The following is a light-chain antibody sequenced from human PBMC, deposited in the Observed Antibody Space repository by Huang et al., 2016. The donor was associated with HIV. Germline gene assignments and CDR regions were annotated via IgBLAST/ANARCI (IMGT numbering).Light chain of an antibody. CDR1: QSVSASN. J-gene: IGKJ2*01. CDR3: QRYGTLVT. V-gene: IGKV3-20*01. CDR2: GAS. Sequence: EIILTQSPATLSLSPGERATLSCRASQSVSASNLAWYQQKLGQAPRLISYGASTRATGIADRFSASGSGTDFTLTISRLEPEDFAGYYCQRYGTLVTFGQETEVEIK.